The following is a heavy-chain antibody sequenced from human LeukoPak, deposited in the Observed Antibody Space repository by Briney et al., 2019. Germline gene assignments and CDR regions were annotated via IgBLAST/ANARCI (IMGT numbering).Heavy chain of an antibody. V-gene: IGHV4-59*01. Sequence: PSETLSLTCTVSGGSISNYYWNWIRQPPGKGLEWIGYVYYSGSTNYNPSLKSRVTISIDTSKNQFSLKLSSVTAADTAVYYCARGYCSGGNCYYFDNWGQGTLVTVSS. D-gene: IGHD2-15*01. CDR2: VYYSGST. CDR1: GGSISNYY. CDR3: ARGYCSGGNCYYFDN. J-gene: IGHJ4*02.